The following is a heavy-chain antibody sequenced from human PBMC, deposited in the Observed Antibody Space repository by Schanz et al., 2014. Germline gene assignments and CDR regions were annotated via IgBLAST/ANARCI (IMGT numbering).Heavy chain of an antibody. Sequence: QVLQVQSGSELKKPGTSVKVSCKTSGYTFSNDDINWVRQAPGQGLEWMGWISAYNGNTNYAQKLQGRVTMTTDTSTSTAYMELRSLRSDDTAVYYCARVQDDMFTGSEYYYGMDVWGQGTTVTVSS. CDR2: ISAYNGNT. CDR1: GYTFSNDD. D-gene: IGHD3-9*01. CDR3: ARVQDDMFTGSEYYYGMDV. V-gene: IGHV1-18*01. J-gene: IGHJ6*02.